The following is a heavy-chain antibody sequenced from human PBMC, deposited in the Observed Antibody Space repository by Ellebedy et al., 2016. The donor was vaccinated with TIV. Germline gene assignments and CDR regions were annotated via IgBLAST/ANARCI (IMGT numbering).Heavy chain of an antibody. CDR2: INHSGST. D-gene: IGHD2/OR15-2a*01. Sequence: MPSETLSLTCAVYGGSFSGYYWSWIRQPPGKGLGWIGEINHSGSTNYNPSLKSRVTISVDTSKNQFSLKLSSVTAADTAVYYCARGEYYFDYWGQGTLVTVSS. V-gene: IGHV4-34*01. CDR1: GGSFSGYY. CDR3: ARGEYYFDY. J-gene: IGHJ4*02.